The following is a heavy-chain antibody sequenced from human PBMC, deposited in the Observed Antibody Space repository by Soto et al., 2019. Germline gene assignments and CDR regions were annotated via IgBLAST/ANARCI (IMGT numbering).Heavy chain of an antibody. CDR2: IKSKTDGGTT. CDR1: GFTFSNAW. Sequence: EVQLVESGGGLVKPGGSLRLSCAASGFTFSNAWMSWVRQAPGKGLEWVGRIKSKTDGGTTDYAAPVKGRFTISRDDSKNTLYLQMNSLKTEDTAVYYCTTEVTFYCSSTSCYYYGMDVWGKGTTVTVSS. CDR3: TTEVTFYCSSTSCYYYGMDV. J-gene: IGHJ6*04. V-gene: IGHV3-15*01. D-gene: IGHD2-2*01.